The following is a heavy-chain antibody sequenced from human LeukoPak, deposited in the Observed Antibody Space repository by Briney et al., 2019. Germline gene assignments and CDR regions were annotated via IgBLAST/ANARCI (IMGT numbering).Heavy chain of an antibody. V-gene: IGHV3-21*01. CDR3: TRDTIVGAALGAFDI. J-gene: IGHJ3*02. D-gene: IGHD1-26*01. CDR2: ISTSSSFM. Sequence: AGGSLRLSCAASGFTFSTYSMNWVRQAPGKGLEWVSSISTSSSFMYYADSVKGRFTISRDNAKNSLYLQVNSLRAEDTVVYYCTRDTIVGAALGAFDIWGQGTVVTVSS. CDR1: GFTFSTYS.